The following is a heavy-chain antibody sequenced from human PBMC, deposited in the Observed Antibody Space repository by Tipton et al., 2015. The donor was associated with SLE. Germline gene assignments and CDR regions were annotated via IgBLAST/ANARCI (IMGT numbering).Heavy chain of an antibody. V-gene: IGHV4-31*03. J-gene: IGHJ3*02. CDR2: IYHTGST. D-gene: IGHD3-22*01. CDR1: GGSISRIGYY. Sequence: TLSLTCTVSGGSISRIGYYWSWIRQHPGKGLEWIGYIYHTGSTYYNPSLESRLTISIDTSKNQFSLKVTSVTAADTAVYYCAREGDYYDSSGLGAFDIWGQGTMVTVSS. CDR3: AREGDYYDSSGLGAFDI.